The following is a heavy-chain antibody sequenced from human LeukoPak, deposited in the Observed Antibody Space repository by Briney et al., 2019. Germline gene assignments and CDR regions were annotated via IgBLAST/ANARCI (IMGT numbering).Heavy chain of an antibody. CDR1: GFTFGDYA. J-gene: IGHJ1*01. CDR3: TRKDIAAAGLYPAEYFQH. D-gene: IGHD6-13*01. Sequence: PGGSLRLSCTASGFTFGDYAMSWFRQAPGKGLEWVGFIRSKAYGGTTEYAASVKGRFTISRDDSKSIAYLQMNSLKTEDTAVYYCTRKDIAAAGLYPAEYFQHWGQGTLVTVSS. V-gene: IGHV3-49*03. CDR2: IRSKAYGGTT.